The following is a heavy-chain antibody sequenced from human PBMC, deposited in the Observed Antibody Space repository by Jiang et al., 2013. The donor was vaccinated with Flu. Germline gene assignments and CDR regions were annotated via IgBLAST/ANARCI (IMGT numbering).Heavy chain of an antibody. J-gene: IGHJ5*02. CDR3: ARDRAAAGVNWFDP. CDR1: GGSISSGGYY. Sequence: PGLVKPSQTLSLTCTVSGGSISSGGYYWSWIRQHPGKGLEWIGYIYYSGSTYYNPSLKSRVTISVDTSKNQFSLKLSSVTAADTAVYYCARDRAAAGVNWFDPWGQGTLVTVSS. D-gene: IGHD6-13*01. CDR2: IYYSGST. V-gene: IGHV4-31*03.